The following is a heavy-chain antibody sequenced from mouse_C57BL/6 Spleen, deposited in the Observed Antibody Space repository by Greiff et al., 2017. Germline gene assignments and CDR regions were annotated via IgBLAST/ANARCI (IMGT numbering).Heavy chain of an antibody. CDR3: ARHGSSYWYFDV. CDR1: GYTFTSYW. CDR2: IAPNRGGT. J-gene: IGHJ1*03. D-gene: IGHD1-1*01. V-gene: IGHV1-72*01. Sequence: QVQLQQPGAELVKPGASVKLSCKASGYTFTSYWMHWVKQRPGRGLAWLGRIAPNRGGTKYNEKFKSKATLTVDQPSSSAYMQLSSLTSEDSAVYYCARHGSSYWYFDVWGTGTTVTVSS.